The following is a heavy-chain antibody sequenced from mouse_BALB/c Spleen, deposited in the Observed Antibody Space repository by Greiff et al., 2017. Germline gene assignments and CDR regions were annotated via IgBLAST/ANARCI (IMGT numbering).Heavy chain of an antibody. Sequence: DVKLVESGGGLVQPGGSRKLSCAASGFTFSSFGMHWVRQAPEKGLEWVAYISSGSSTIYYADTVKGRFTISRDNPKNTLFLQMTSLRSEDTAMYYCARSGRGYAMDYWGQGTSVTVSS. J-gene: IGHJ4*01. V-gene: IGHV5-17*02. CDR2: ISSGSSTI. D-gene: IGHD4-1*01. CDR1: GFTFSSFG. CDR3: ARSGRGYAMDY.